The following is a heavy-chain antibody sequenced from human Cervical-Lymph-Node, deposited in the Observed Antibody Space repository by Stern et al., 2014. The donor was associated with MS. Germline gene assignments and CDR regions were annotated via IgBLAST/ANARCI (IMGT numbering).Heavy chain of an antibody. CDR1: GYSFTSYF. CDR2: INPIAANT. V-gene: IGHV1-46*01. Sequence: VQLVESGAEVKKPGASVKVSCMASGYSFTSYFITWVRQAPGQGLELMGIINPIAANTSYAQKFQGRVVMTSDTSTGTVYMELSSLRSEDTAVYYCARDEGADYWGQGTLVTVSS. J-gene: IGHJ4*02. CDR3: ARDEGADY.